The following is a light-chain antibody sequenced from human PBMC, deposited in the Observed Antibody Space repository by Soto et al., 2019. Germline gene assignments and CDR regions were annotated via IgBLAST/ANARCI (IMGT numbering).Light chain of an antibody. J-gene: IGKJ1*01. Sequence: DIQMTQSPSTLSGSVGDRVTITCRASQTISSWLAWYQQKPGKAPKLLIYAASSLESGVPSRFSGSGSGTEFTLTISSLQPDDFATYYCHHYNTYSTFCQGTKVDVK. CDR3: HHYNTYST. CDR1: QTISSW. CDR2: AAS. V-gene: IGKV1-5*03.